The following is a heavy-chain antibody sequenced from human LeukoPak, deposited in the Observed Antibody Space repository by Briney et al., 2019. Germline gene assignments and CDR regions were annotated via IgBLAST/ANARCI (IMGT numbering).Heavy chain of an antibody. CDR1: GYTFTSYG. Sequence: ASVKVSCKASGYTFTSYGISWVRQAPGQGLEWMGWISAYNGNTNYAQKHQGRVTMTTDTSTSTGYMELRRLRSDDTAVYYCARGSGFQYRGITTNYYMDVWGKGTTVTVSS. V-gene: IGHV1-18*01. CDR3: ARGSGFQYRGITTNYYMDV. CDR2: ISAYNGNT. D-gene: IGHD3-22*01. J-gene: IGHJ6*03.